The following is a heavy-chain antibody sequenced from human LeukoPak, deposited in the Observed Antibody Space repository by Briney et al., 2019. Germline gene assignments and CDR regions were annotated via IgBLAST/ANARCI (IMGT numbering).Heavy chain of an antibody. CDR2: IQPGESDT. CDR1: GYNFTHYW. Sequence: GESLKISCKGSGYNFTHYWIDWVRQIPGKGLEWIGIIQPGESDTRYSPSFQGQVPISVEKSINTAYLQWSGLKASDSAMDYCARRTEIVGTTCDSWGQGGLVTVSS. V-gene: IGHV5-51*01. D-gene: IGHD1-26*01. CDR3: ARRTEIVGTTCDS. J-gene: IGHJ4*02.